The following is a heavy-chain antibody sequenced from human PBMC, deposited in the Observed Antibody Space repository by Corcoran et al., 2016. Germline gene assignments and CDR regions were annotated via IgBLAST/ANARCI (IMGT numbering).Heavy chain of an antibody. CDR3: TTGQVVPAAYFDY. CDR2: IKSKTDGGTT. J-gene: IGHJ4*02. D-gene: IGHD2-2*01. V-gene: IGHV3-15*01. Sequence: EVQLVESGGGLVKPGGSLRLSCAASGFTFSNAWMSWVRQAPGKGLEWVGRIKSKTDGGTTDYAAPVKGRFTISRDDSKNMLYLQMNSLKTEDTAVYYCTTGQVVPAAYFDYWGQGTLVTVSS. CDR1: GFTFSNAW.